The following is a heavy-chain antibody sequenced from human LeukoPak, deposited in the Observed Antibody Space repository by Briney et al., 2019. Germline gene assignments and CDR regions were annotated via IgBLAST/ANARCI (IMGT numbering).Heavy chain of an antibody. J-gene: IGHJ4*02. CDR3: ARDFPDNALFDL. CDR1: GFTFTDYS. Sequence: GGSLRLSCEVSGFTFTDYSMHWVRQAPGKGLEWVSSITSTSRTIFYADSVEGRFTVSRDNAKNTVSLEMNSLRTEDAAIYYCARDFPDNALFDLWGQGTLVSVSS. CDR2: ITSTSRTI. V-gene: IGHV3-69-1*02. D-gene: IGHD2-8*01.